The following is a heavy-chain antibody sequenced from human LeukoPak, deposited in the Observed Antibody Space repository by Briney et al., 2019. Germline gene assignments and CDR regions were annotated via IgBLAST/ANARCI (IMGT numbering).Heavy chain of an antibody. Sequence: SETLSHTCTVSGGSISSYYWSWIRQPPGKGLEWIGYIYYSGSTNYNPSLKSRVTISVDTSKNQFSLKLSSVTAADTAVYYCARGGPPGPEPRQYWYFDLWGRGTLVTVSS. CDR3: ARGGPPGPEPRQYWYFDL. CDR1: GGSISSYY. CDR2: IYYSGST. J-gene: IGHJ2*01. V-gene: IGHV4-59*08. D-gene: IGHD1-14*01.